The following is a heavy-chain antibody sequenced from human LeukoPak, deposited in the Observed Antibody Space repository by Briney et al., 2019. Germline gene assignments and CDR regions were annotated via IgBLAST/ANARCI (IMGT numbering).Heavy chain of an antibody. CDR3: AGVSPDPNDFYS. CDR2: IIPMFATA. Sequence: SVKVSCKASGGTFSSYAISWVRQAPGQGLEWLGGIIPMFATAKYAQKLQGRVTITTDESTSTAYMELSSLRSQDTAVYYCAGVSPDPNDFYSWGQGTLVTVSS. J-gene: IGHJ4*02. CDR1: GGTFSSYA. V-gene: IGHV1-69*05. D-gene: IGHD2-8*01.